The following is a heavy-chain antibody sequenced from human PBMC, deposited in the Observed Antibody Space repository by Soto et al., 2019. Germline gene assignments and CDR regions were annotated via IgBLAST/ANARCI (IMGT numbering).Heavy chain of an antibody. V-gene: IGHV3-21*06. J-gene: IGHJ6*02. D-gene: IGHD3-9*01. Sequence: GGSLRLSCAASGFIFSSHNMNWVRQAPGKGLEWVSSITGSSSYIFYADSVKGRFTISRDNAKNTVYLQVNSLRAEDTGVYYCARLVASETGYGMDVWGQGTTVTVSS. CDR2: ITGSSSYI. CDR1: GFIFSSHN. CDR3: ARLVASETGYGMDV.